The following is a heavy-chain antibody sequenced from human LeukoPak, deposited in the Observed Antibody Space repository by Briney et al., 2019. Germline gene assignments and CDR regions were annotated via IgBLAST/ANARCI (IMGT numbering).Heavy chain of an antibody. CDR3: ARGRGRYGSGSYYLPY. V-gene: IGHV4-4*02. CDR1: GGSISSANW. CDR2: IYHSGST. Sequence: ASGTLSLTCAVSGGSISSANWWSWVRQPPGKGLEWIGEIYHSGSTNYNPSLKSRVTISVDTSKNQFSLKLSSVTAADTAVYYCARGRGRYGSGSYYLPYWGQGTLVTVSS. J-gene: IGHJ4*02. D-gene: IGHD3-10*01.